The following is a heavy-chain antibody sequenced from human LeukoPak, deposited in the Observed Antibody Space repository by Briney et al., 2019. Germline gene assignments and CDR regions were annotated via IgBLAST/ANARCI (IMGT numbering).Heavy chain of an antibody. J-gene: IGHJ4*02. D-gene: IGHD1-26*01. CDR3: AKDAFSVGAPDY. V-gene: IGHV3-43*01. CDR1: GFTFDDYT. CDR2: ISWDGGST. Sequence: PGGSLRLSCAAPGFTFDDYTMHWVRQAPGKGLEWVSLISWDGGSTYYADSVKGRFTISRDNSKNSLYLQMNSLRTEDTALYYCAKDAFSVGAPDYWGQGTLVTVSS.